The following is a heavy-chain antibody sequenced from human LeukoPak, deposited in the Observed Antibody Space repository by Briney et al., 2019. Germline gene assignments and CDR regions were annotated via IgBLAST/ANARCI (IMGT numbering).Heavy chain of an antibody. CDR2: IYHSGST. V-gene: IGHV4-4*02. CDR1: GGSINTRNW. D-gene: IGHD6-13*01. CDR3: ANSVNTSGYSSSWYVAN. Sequence: SETLSLTCAVSGGSINTRNWWSWIRQPPGKGLEWIGEIYHSGSTNYNPSLKSRVTISVDTSKNQFSLKLSSVTAADTAVYYCANSVNTSGYSSSWYVANWGQGTLVTVSS. J-gene: IGHJ4*02.